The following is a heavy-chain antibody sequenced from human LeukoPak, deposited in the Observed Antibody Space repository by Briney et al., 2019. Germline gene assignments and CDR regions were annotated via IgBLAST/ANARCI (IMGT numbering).Heavy chain of an antibody. CDR3: ARATLEKDAFDI. CDR1: GYTFTSHD. Sequence: ASVKVSCKASGYTFTSHDINWVRQATGQGLEWMGWMNPNSGNTGYAQKFQGRVTMTRNTSISTAYMELSSLRSEDTAVYYCARATLEKDAFDIWGQGTMVTVSS. CDR2: MNPNSGNT. D-gene: IGHD1-1*01. J-gene: IGHJ3*02. V-gene: IGHV1-8*01.